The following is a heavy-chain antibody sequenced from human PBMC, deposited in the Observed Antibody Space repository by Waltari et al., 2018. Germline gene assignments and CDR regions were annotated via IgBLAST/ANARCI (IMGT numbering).Heavy chain of an antibody. V-gene: IGHV4-38-2*01. Sequence: QVQLQESGPAVVKPSETLSLTCAVSGGSISGGYGWSWIRPAPGKGLEWIGSIYGSSGSTYYNPSLKSRVTISKDTSKNQFSLKLSSVTAADTAVYYCASLQGRGYSGYSSGSLDVWGRGVLVTVSS. CDR3: ASLQGRGYSGYSSGSLDV. D-gene: IGHD5-12*01. J-gene: IGHJ4*02. CDR2: IYGSSGST. CDR1: GGSISGGYG.